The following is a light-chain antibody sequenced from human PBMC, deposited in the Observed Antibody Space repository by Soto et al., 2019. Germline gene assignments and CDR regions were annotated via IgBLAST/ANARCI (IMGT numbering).Light chain of an antibody. CDR2: HVS. J-gene: IGLJ2*01. V-gene: IGLV2-14*01. Sequence: QSALTQPASVSGSPGQSITISCTATTSDVGDYNYVSWYQQYPGKAPKPIIYHVSNRPSGVSNRFSGSKSGDTASLTISGLQAEDEADYYCSSYTSWGSVIFGGGTKLTVL. CDR3: SSYTSWGSVI. CDR1: TSDVGDYNY.